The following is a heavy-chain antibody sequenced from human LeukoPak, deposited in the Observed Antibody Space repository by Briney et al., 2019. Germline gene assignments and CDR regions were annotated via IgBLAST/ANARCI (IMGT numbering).Heavy chain of an antibody. CDR3: ARDLHDFWSGVFDY. CDR1: GGSISSYY. CDR2: IYYSGST. Sequence: PSETLSLTCTVSGGSISSYYWSWIRQPPGKGLEWIGYIYYSGSTNYNPSLKSRVTISVDTSKNQFSLKLSSVTAADTAVYYCARDLHDFWSGVFDYWGQGTLVTVSS. V-gene: IGHV4-59*01. D-gene: IGHD3-3*01. J-gene: IGHJ4*02.